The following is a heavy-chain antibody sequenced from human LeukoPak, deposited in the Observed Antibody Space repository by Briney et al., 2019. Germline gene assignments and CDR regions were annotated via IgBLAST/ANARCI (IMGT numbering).Heavy chain of an antibody. D-gene: IGHD4-23*01. CDR2: IKYDGSNN. Sequence: GGSLRLSCEASGFDFSNYYMSWVRQAPGKGLEWLANIKYDGSNNYYVDSVKGRFTISRDNAKNSLYLQMSSLRAEDTAVYYCTRDEGATVATYRFDFWGQGTLVTVSS. CDR1: GFDFSNYY. CDR3: TRDEGATVATYRFDF. J-gene: IGHJ4*02. V-gene: IGHV3-7*01.